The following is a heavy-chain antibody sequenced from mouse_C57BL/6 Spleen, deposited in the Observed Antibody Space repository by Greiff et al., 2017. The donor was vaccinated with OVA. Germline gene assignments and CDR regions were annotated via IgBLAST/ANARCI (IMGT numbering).Heavy chain of an antibody. V-gene: IGHV1-50*01. D-gene: IGHD1-1*01. CDR2: IDPSDSYT. CDR3: ARYYGSAMDY. J-gene: IGHJ4*01. Sequence: VQLQQPGAELVKPGASVKLSCKASGYTFTSYWMQWVKQRPGQGLEWIGEIDPSDSYTNYNQKFKGKATLTVDTSSSTAYMQLSSLASADSAVYYCARYYGSAMDYWGQGTSVTVSS. CDR1: GYTFTSYW.